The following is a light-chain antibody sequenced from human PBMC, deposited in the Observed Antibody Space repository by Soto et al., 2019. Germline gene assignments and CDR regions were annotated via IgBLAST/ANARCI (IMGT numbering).Light chain of an antibody. V-gene: IGLV2-14*01. J-gene: IGLJ1*01. Sequence: QSALAQPASLSGSPGQSITISRTGTSSDIGAYDYVSWFQQHPDKAPKLMISEVNNRPSGVSNRFSGSKSGNTAYLTISGLQVEDQAQSFCFSFTTTSTHGFGRWTNATV. CDR1: SSDIGAYDY. CDR3: FSFTTTSTHG. CDR2: EVN.